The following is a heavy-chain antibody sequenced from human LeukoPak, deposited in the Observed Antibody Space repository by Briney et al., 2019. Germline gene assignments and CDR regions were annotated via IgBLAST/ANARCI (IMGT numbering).Heavy chain of an antibody. CDR1: GYTLTELP. D-gene: IGHD2-2*01. J-gene: IGHJ4*02. Sequence: ASVKVSCKVSGYTLTELPMHWVRQAPGKGLEWMGGFDPEDGETIYAQKFQGRVTMTEDTSTDTAYMELSSLRSEDTAVYYCATLRSGRYCSSTSCSQDYWGQGTLVTVSS. V-gene: IGHV1-24*01. CDR3: ATLRSGRYCSSTSCSQDY. CDR2: FDPEDGET.